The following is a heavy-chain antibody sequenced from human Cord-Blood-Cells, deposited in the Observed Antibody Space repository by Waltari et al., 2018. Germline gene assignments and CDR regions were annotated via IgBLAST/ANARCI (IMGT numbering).Heavy chain of an antibody. J-gene: IGHJ5*02. CDR3: ASYDSSGYWFDP. Sequence: QVQLQQWGAGLLKPSETLSLTCAVYGGSFSGYYWSWIRQPPGKGLEWIGEINHSGSTHYIPSLKSRVTISVDTSTNQLSLKLSSVTAADTAVYYCASYDSSGYWFDPWGQGTLVTVSS. V-gene: IGHV4-34*01. CDR1: GGSFSGYY. CDR2: INHSGST. D-gene: IGHD3-22*01.